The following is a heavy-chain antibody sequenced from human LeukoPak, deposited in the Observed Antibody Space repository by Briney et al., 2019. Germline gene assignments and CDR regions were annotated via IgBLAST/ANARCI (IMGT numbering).Heavy chain of an antibody. CDR3: AGLWLARGY. CDR1: GGSFSGYY. J-gene: IGHJ4*02. D-gene: IGHD6-19*01. V-gene: IGHV4-34*01. CDR2: INHSGST. Sequence: SETLSLTCAVYGGSFSGYYWSWIRQPPGKGLEWIGEINHSGSTNYNPSLKSRVTISVDTSKSQFSLKLSSVTAADTAVYYCAGLWLARGYWGQGTLVTVSS.